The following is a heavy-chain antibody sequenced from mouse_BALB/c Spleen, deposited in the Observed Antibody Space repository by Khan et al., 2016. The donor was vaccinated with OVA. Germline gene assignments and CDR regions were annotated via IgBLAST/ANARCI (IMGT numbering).Heavy chain of an antibody. CDR3: ARDGAYYRNDGWFAY. V-gene: IGHV1-4*01. CDR1: GYTFTSYT. D-gene: IGHD2-14*01. J-gene: IGHJ3*01. CDR2: INPSSGYT. Sequence: QVQLKQSGAELARPGASVKMSYKASGYTFTSYTIHWIKQRPGQGLEWIGYINPSSGYTNYNQKFKDKATLTADKSSTTAYMQLSSLTSDDSAVYYCARDGAYYRNDGWFAYWGQRSLVTVSA.